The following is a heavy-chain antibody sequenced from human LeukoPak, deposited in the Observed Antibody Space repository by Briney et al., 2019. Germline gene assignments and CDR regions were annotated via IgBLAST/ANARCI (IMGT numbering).Heavy chain of an antibody. CDR2: INHSGST. V-gene: IGHV4-34*01. CDR3: ARGMAVYYYYGMDV. J-gene: IGHJ6*02. Sequence: SETLSLTCAVYGGSFSGYYWSWIRQPPGKGLEWIGEINHSGSTNYNPSLKSRVTILVDTSKNQFSLELSSVTAADTAVYYCARGMAVYYYYGMDVWGQGTTVTVSS. CDR1: GGSFSGYY. D-gene: IGHD5-24*01.